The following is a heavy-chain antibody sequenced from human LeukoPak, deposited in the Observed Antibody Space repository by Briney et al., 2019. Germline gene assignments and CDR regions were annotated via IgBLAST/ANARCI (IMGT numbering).Heavy chain of an antibody. CDR1: GFTLSDRS. D-gene: IGHD6-19*01. CDR2: IDRNSNSI. J-gene: IGHJ4*02. CDR3: VRGDTSGWDFDS. V-gene: IGHV3-48*01. Sequence: GGSLRLSCADSGFTLSDRSMNWVRQIPGKGLEWLSYIDRNSNSICYADSVKGRFTISRDNAKNSLSLQMNSLRADDTAVYYCVRGDTSGWDFDSWGQGTLVTVSS.